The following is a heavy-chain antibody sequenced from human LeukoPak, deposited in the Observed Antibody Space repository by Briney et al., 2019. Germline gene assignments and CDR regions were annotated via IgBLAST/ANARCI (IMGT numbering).Heavy chain of an antibody. J-gene: IGHJ5*02. V-gene: IGHV3-20*04. CDR2: INWNGGRT. Sequence: GGSLRLSCAASGFTFDDYGMSWVRQAPGKGLEWVSGINWNGGRTGYADSVKGRFTISRDNSKNTLYLQMNSLRSEDTAVYYCARNVAATRWFDPWGQGTLVTVSS. D-gene: IGHD2-15*01. CDR1: GFTFDDYG. CDR3: ARNVAATRWFDP.